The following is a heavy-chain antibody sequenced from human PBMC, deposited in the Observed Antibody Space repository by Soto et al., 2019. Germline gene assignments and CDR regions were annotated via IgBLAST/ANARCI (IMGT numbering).Heavy chain of an antibody. Sequence: ASVKVSCKXSGYTFTTYAIHWVRQAPGQRLEWMAWINAGKGNTKYSQNFQGRVTVTRDTSASTAYMELNSLRSEDTAVYYCARAGDDCSTTTCYVIDYWGQGSLVTVSS. V-gene: IGHV1-3*01. J-gene: IGHJ4*02. D-gene: IGHD2-2*01. CDR3: ARAGDDCSTTTCYVIDY. CDR1: GYTFTTYA. CDR2: INAGKGNT.